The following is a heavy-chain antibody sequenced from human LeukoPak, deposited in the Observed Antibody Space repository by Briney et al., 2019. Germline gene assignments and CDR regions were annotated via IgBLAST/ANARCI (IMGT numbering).Heavy chain of an antibody. CDR3: ARDSAEDFYDSSGSYIFDI. D-gene: IGHD3-22*01. V-gene: IGHV1-18*01. CDR2: ISAYNGNT. Sequence: ASVKVSCKASGYNISSYGISWVRQAPGQGLEWMGWISAYNGNTKYVEKFQGRVSMTTDTSTRIVYMDLRSLRSDDTAVYYCARDSAEDFYDSSGSYIFDIRGQGTMVTVSS. J-gene: IGHJ3*02. CDR1: GYNISSYG.